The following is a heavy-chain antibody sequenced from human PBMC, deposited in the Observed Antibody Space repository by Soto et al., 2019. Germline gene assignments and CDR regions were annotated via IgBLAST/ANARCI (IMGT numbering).Heavy chain of an antibody. CDR2: ISGDNINS. Sequence: ASVKVSCKASGGTFSSYAISWVRQAPGQGLEWMGWISGDNINSKYSQKFQGRLTMTTDTSTATASMELRSLTSDDTAVYYCGREGQQLAQEKYYQFNGMDVWGQGTTVTVSS. V-gene: IGHV1-18*01. J-gene: IGHJ6*02. D-gene: IGHD6-13*01. CDR3: GREGQQLAQEKYYQFNGMDV. CDR1: GGTFSSYA.